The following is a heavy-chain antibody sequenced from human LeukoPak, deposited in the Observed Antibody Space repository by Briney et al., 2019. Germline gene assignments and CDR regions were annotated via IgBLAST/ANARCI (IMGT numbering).Heavy chain of an antibody. CDR2: IIPILGIA. Sequence: GSSVKVSCKASGGTFSSYAISWVRQAPGQGLEWMGRIIPILGIANYAQKFQGRVTITADKSTSTAYMELSSLRSEDTAVYYCARDVGFGELEDFDYWGQGTLVTVSS. J-gene: IGHJ4*02. CDR1: GGTFSSYA. V-gene: IGHV1-69*04. D-gene: IGHD3-10*01. CDR3: ARDVGFGELEDFDY.